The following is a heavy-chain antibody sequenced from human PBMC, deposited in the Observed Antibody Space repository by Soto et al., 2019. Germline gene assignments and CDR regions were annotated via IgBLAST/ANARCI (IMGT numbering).Heavy chain of an antibody. D-gene: IGHD3-22*01. CDR3: ARVAYYDSSGYAFDI. CDR1: GYSFTSYW. CDR2: IYPGDSDT. J-gene: IGHJ3*02. Sequence: GESLKISCKGSGYSFTSYWIGWVRHMPGKGLEWMGIIYPGDSDTRYSPSFQGQVTISADKSISTAYLQWSSLKASDTAMYYCARVAYYDSSGYAFDIWGQGTMVTVSS. V-gene: IGHV5-51*01.